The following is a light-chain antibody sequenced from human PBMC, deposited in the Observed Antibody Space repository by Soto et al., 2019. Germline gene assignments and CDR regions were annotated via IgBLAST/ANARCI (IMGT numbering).Light chain of an antibody. Sequence: EIVMTQSPATLSLSPGERATLSCRASQSISSSYLSWYQQKPGQAPRLLIYGASTRATGIPARFSGRGSGTDFTLTISSLQPEDFAVYFCQQDYTLPYPFAQGTKLEI. CDR3: QQDYTLPYP. CDR2: GAS. J-gene: IGKJ2*01. V-gene: IGKV3D-7*01. CDR1: QSISSSY.